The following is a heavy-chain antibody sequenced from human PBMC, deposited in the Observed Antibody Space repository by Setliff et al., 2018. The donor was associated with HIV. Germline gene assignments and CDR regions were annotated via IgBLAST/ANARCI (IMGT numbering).Heavy chain of an antibody. CDR2: IYYSGST. V-gene: IGHV4-31*03. CDR3: ARCRLNGGFNL. D-gene: IGHD7-27*01. CDR1: GDSISGAGFY. J-gene: IGHJ5*02. Sequence: SETLSLTCTVSGDSISGAGFYWTWIRQLPGKGLEWIGSIYYSGSTYYNPSLRSRVTISVDTSKNQFSLKLSSVTAADTAVYYCARCRLNGGFNLWGQGTLVTVS.